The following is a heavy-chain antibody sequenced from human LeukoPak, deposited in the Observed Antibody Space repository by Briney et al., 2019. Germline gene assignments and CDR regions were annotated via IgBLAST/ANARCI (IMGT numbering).Heavy chain of an antibody. CDR1: GDSISSGDYY. D-gene: IGHD6-13*01. Sequence: SETLSLTCTVSGDSISSGDYYWSWIRQPPGKGLEWIGYIHNSGSTNYNPSLKSRVTISLDTSKNQFSLKLSSVTAADTAVYYCARGVVAAAGRTFDFWGQGTLVTVSS. CDR3: ARGVVAAAGRTFDF. V-gene: IGHV4-61*08. J-gene: IGHJ4*02. CDR2: IHNSGST.